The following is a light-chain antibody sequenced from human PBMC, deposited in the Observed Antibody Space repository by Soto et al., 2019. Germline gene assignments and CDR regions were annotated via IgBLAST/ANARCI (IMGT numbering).Light chain of an antibody. J-gene: IGKJ4*01. CDR2: LGS. V-gene: IGKV2-28*01. Sequence: EIVMTQSPLSLPVTPGEPASISCRSSQSLLHSDGNNYMGWYLQKPGHSPQLLIYLGSNRASGVPDRFSGSGSGTDFTLKISRVDAEDVGVYYCMQALQTPTFGGGTKVEIK. CDR3: MQALQTPT. CDR1: QSLLHSDGNNY.